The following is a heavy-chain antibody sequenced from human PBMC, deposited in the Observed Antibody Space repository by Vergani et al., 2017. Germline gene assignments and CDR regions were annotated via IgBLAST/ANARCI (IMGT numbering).Heavy chain of an antibody. CDR3: ATKSCGTPGCQIGYFRE. V-gene: IGHV3-30*03. Sequence: VHLVESGGGVFQPGRSLRLSCVVSGFTSSYYGMHWVRQAPGKGLVWVAVISYDGTQQYYADSVKGRFTISRDNSKSTLYLQMNSLRTEDTAVYYCATKSCGTPGCQIGYFREWGQGTLVTVSS. CDR2: ISYDGTQQ. D-gene: IGHD1-1*01. J-gene: IGHJ1*01. CDR1: GFTSSYYG.